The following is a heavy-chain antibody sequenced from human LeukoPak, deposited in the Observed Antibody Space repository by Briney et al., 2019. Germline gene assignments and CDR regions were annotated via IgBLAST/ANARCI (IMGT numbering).Heavy chain of an antibody. CDR3: ARGGIMVRGVTDY. D-gene: IGHD3-10*01. CDR2: IYHSGST. V-gene: IGHV4-30-2*01. J-gene: IGHJ4*02. Sequence: PSQTLSLTCTVSGGSISSGGYYWNWIRQPPGKGLEWIGYIYHSGSTYYNPSLKSRVTISVDRSKNQFSLKLSPVTAADTAVYYCARGGIMVRGVTDYWGQGTLVTVSS. CDR1: GGSISSGGYY.